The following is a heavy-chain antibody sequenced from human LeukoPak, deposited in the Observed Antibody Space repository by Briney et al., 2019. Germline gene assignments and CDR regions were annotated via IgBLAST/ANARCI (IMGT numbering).Heavy chain of an antibody. V-gene: IGHV4-61*02. D-gene: IGHD3-3*01. CDR1: GGSISSGSYY. CDR3: ARRVQGGDFWSGYYTFDY. CDR2: IYTSGST. Sequence: SQTLSLTCTVSGGSISSGSYYWSWIRQPAGKGLEWIGRIYTSGSTNYNPSLKSRVTISVDTSKNQFSLKLSSVTAADTAVYYCARRVQGGDFWSGYYTFDYWGQGTLVTVSS. J-gene: IGHJ4*02.